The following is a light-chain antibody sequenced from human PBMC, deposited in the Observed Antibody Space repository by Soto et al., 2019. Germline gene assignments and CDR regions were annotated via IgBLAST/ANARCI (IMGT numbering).Light chain of an antibody. CDR3: QQGIDWPPT. CDR1: QTVTSSF. V-gene: IGKV3-11*01. J-gene: IGKJ5*01. CDR2: DAS. Sequence: EIVFTQSPGTLSFSPWERSTLSFMASQTVTSSFLALYQRKPGQAPRLLIYDASHRTTGIPARFSGGGSGTDFTLTISSLEPEDFALYYCQQGIDWPPTFGQGTRLEIK.